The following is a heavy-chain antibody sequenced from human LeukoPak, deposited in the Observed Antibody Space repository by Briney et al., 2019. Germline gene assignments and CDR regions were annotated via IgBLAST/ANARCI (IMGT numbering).Heavy chain of an antibody. Sequence: SETLSLTCTVSGGSISSGGYCWSWIRQHPGKGLEWIGYIYYSGSTYYNPSLKSRVTISVDTSKNQFSLKLSSVTAADTAVYYCARGYYCSGGSCSFDYWGQGTLVTVSS. CDR1: GGSISSGGYC. CDR2: IYYSGST. CDR3: ARGYYCSGGSCSFDY. J-gene: IGHJ4*02. V-gene: IGHV4-31*03. D-gene: IGHD2-15*01.